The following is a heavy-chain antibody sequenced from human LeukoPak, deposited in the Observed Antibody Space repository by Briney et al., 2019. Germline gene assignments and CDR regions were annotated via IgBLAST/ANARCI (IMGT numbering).Heavy chain of an antibody. CDR3: AKDQYGGNPQYYFDY. CDR2: ISGSGGNT. J-gene: IGHJ4*02. Sequence: PGGSLRLFCAASGFTFSSYAMSWVRQAPGKGLEWVSAISGSGGNTYYADSVKGRFTISRDNSKNTLYLQMNSLRAEDTAIYYCAKDQYGGNPQYYFDYWGQGTLVTVSS. CDR1: GFTFSSYA. D-gene: IGHD4-23*01. V-gene: IGHV3-23*01.